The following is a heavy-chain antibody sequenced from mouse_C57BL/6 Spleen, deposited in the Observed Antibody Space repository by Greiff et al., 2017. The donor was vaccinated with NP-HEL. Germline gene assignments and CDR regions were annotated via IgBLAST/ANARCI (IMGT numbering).Heavy chain of an antibody. Sequence: EVQVVEPGGGLVKPGGSLKLSCAASGFTFSSYTMTWVRQTPEQRLEWVATISGGGGNTYYPDSVKGRFTLSRDNAKNTLYLQMSSLRSEDTALYYCARLDYGSSDEAMDYWGQGTSVTVSS. CDR2: ISGGGGNT. V-gene: IGHV5-9*01. J-gene: IGHJ4*01. D-gene: IGHD1-1*01. CDR1: GFTFSSYT. CDR3: ARLDYGSSDEAMDY.